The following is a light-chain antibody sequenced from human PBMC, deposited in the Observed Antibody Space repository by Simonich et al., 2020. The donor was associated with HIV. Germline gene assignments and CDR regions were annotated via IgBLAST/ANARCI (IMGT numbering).Light chain of an antibody. Sequence: AIRMTQSPSSLSASIGDRVTISCRLSQDISSYLAGYQEKPGKAPELLIYGASTLQSGVPSRFSGSGSGTDFTLTISSLQPEDFATYYCQQANSFPRSTFGGGTKVEIK. CDR3: QQANSFPRST. V-gene: IGKV1D-8*02. CDR2: GAS. CDR1: QDISSY. J-gene: IGKJ4*01.